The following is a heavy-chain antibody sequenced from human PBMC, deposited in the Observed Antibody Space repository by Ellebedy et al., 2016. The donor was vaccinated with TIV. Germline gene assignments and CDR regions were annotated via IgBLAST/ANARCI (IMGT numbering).Heavy chain of an antibody. CDR3: TRASHRYDTLTGYYDY. V-gene: IGHV4-34*01. Sequence: SETLSLTCAVYGGSFSGYYWTWIRQPPGKGLEWIGEINPGERTNYNPSLKSRVTISVDTSKNQFFLNLRSVTAADTAVYYCTRASHRYDTLTGYYDYWGQGTLVTVSS. J-gene: IGHJ4*02. D-gene: IGHD3-9*01. CDR1: GGSFSGYY. CDR2: INPGERT.